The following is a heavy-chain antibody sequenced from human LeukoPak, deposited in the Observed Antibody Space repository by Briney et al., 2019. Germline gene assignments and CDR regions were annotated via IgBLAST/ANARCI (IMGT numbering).Heavy chain of an antibody. D-gene: IGHD2-2*01. Sequence: PGGSLRLSCAASGFTFSSYEMNWVRQAPGKGLEWVSYISSSGSTIYYADSVRGRFTISRDNAKNSLYLQMNSLRAEDTAVYYCARDRSYANDYWGQGTLVTVSS. V-gene: IGHV3-48*03. CDR3: ARDRSYANDY. J-gene: IGHJ4*02. CDR2: ISSSGSTI. CDR1: GFTFSSYE.